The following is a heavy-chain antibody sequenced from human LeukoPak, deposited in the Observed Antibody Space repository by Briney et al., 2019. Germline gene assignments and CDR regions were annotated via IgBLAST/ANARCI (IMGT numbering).Heavy chain of an antibody. Sequence: GESLKISCKVSGYRFTNYWIVWVRQMPGKGLEWMGIIYPGDSDTRYSPSFQGQVTFSADKSITTAYLQWSSLKASDTAMYYCARRNYYDGRGYYCDYWGQGTLVTVSS. V-gene: IGHV5-51*01. J-gene: IGHJ4*02. CDR2: IYPGDSDT. CDR3: ARRNYYDGRGYYCDY. CDR1: GYRFTNYW. D-gene: IGHD3-22*01.